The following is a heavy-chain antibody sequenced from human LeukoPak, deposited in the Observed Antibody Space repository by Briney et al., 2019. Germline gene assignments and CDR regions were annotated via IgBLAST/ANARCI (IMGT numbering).Heavy chain of an antibody. CDR1: GHTFTGYY. CDR3: AQSSGWDSLKY. CDR2: INPNSGGT. V-gene: IGHV1-2*02. J-gene: IGHJ4*02. D-gene: IGHD6-19*01. Sequence: ASVKLSRKASGHTFTGYYMHWVRHAPGQGLEWMGWINPNSGGTNHAQKFQGRVSMTSDTYISTAYMELSRLRSDDTAVYYCAQSSGWDSLKYWGQGTLVTVSS.